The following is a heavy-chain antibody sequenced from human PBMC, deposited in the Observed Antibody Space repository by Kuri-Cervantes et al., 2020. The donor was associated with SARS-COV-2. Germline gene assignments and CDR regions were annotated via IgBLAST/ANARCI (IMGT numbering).Heavy chain of an antibody. V-gene: IGHV4-39*01. CDR3: ASDHIAVAGTGDY. Sequence: SETLSLTCTLSGGSVSSSPYSWGWIRQPPGKGLEWIGKIYYSGTTYYNPSLKSRVTISVGTSKNQFSLRLRSVTAADTAVYYCASDHIAVAGTGDYWGQGTLVTVSS. CDR2: IYYSGTT. CDR1: GGSVSSSPYS. J-gene: IGHJ4*02. D-gene: IGHD6-19*01.